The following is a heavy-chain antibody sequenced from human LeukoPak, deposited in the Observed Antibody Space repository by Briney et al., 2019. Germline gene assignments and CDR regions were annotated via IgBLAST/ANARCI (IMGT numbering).Heavy chain of an antibody. CDR1: GGSISRNY. Sequence: PSETLSLTCTVSGGSISRNYWNWIRQPPGKGLEWIGEVHLDGRTNFNPSLKSRLTMSVDLSENHVSLKLTSVTAADTAVYYCAREGGFYRPLDYSGQGTLVTVSS. D-gene: IGHD6-25*01. CDR3: AREGGFYRPLDY. J-gene: IGHJ4*02. CDR2: VHLDGRT. V-gene: IGHV4-59*12.